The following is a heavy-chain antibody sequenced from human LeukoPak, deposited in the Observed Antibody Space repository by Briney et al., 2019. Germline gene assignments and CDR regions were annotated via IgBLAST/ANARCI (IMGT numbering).Heavy chain of an antibody. D-gene: IGHD1-26*01. CDR2: IYFSAST. CDR3: ARDQSGSFDY. V-gene: IGHV4-39*07. CDR1: GGSISSNSFS. Sequence: SETLSLTCTVSGGSISSNSFSWGWIRQPPGKGLEWIGSIYFSASTYYNPSLKSRVTISVDTSKNQFSLKLSSVTAADTAVYYCARDQSGSFDYWGQGTLVIVSS. J-gene: IGHJ4*02.